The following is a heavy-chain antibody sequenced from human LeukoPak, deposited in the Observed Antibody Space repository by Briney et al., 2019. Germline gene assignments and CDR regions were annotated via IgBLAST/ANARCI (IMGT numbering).Heavy chain of an antibody. J-gene: IGHJ4*02. CDR2: IKRKTDGGTT. Sequence: GGSLRLSCAASGFTFSNAWMYWVRQAPGKGLEWVGRIKRKTDGGTTDYAAPVKGRFTISRDDSKNTVYLQMNSLQIEDTAVYYCTRESIAVAGNFDYWGQGTLVTVSS. CDR1: GFTFSNAW. CDR3: TRESIAVAGNFDY. V-gene: IGHV3-15*01. D-gene: IGHD6-19*01.